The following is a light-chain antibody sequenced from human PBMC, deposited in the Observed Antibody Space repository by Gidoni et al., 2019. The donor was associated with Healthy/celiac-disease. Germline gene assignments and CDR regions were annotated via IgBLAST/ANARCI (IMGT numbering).Light chain of an antibody. V-gene: IGKV1-5*03. CDR1: QSISSW. CDR2: KAS. CDR3: QQYNSYSWT. J-gene: IGKJ1*01. Sequence: DIQMPQSPSTLSASVGDRVTIPCRASQSISSWLAWYQQKPGKAPKLLIYKASSVESGVPSRFSGSGSGTEFTLTISSLQPDDFATYYCQQYNSYSWTFGQGTKVEIK.